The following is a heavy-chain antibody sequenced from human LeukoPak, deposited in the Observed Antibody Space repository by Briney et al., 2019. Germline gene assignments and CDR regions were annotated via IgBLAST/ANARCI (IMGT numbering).Heavy chain of an antibody. J-gene: IGHJ3*02. CDR1: GFTFSSYA. D-gene: IGHD3-3*01. CDR2: ISGSGGST. V-gene: IGHV3-23*01. Sequence: PGGSLRLSCAASGFTFSSYAMSWVRQAPGKGLEWVSAISGSGGSTYYADSVKGRFTISRDNSKNTLYLQMNSLRAEDTAVYYCAKPYYDFWSGYYSDAFDIWGQGTMVTVSS. CDR3: AKPYYDFWSGYYSDAFDI.